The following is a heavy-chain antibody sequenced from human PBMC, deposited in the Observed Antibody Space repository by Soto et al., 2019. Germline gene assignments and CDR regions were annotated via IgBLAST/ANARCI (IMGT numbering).Heavy chain of an antibody. CDR3: AKDRGSGSTSWYNGWFDP. Sequence: EVQLLESGGGLVQPGGSLRLSCAASGFTFSSYAMSWVRQAPGKGLEWVSTISGSGGSTYYADSVKGRFTISRDNSRNTLDLQMNSLRAEDTAVYYCAKDRGSGSTSWYNGWFDPWGQGTLVNVSS. CDR1: GFTFSSYA. J-gene: IGHJ5*02. V-gene: IGHV3-23*01. CDR2: ISGSGGST. D-gene: IGHD6-13*01.